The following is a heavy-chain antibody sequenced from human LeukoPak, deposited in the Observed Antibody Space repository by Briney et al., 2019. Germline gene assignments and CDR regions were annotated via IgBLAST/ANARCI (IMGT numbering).Heavy chain of an antibody. CDR3: ARDPYSSGWFDP. CDR1: GGSFSGYC. CDR2: INHSGST. Sequence: SETLSLTCAVYGGSFSGYCWSWIRQPPGKGLEWIGEINHSGSTNYNPSLKSRVSISVDTSKNQFSLNLSSVTPEDTAVYYCARDPYSSGWFDPWGQGTLVTVSS. D-gene: IGHD6-19*01. V-gene: IGHV4-34*01. J-gene: IGHJ5*02.